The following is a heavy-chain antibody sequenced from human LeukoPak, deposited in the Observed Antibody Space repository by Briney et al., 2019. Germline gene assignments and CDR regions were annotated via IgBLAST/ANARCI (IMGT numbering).Heavy chain of an antibody. V-gene: IGHV3-74*03. CDR3: VRDRVGPDY. CDR1: GFTFSSAW. Sequence: GGSLRLSCAASGFTFSSAWMHWVRQAPGTGLVWVSRITDGATTTYADSVRGRFTISRDNAKNILYLQMNSLRAEDTAVYYCVRDRVGPDYWGQGTLVTVSS. CDR2: ITDGATT. D-gene: IGHD1-26*01. J-gene: IGHJ4*02.